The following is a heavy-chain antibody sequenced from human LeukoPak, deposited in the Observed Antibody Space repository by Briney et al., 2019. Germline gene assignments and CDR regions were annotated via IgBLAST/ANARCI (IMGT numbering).Heavy chain of an antibody. CDR3: ARPSMGYYDILTGEDAFDI. Sequence: GDLLIICCDCGGYSISSYWIGWVRQMPGEGLEWMGIIYPGDSDTRYSPSFQGHVTISADKSISTAYLQWSSLKASDTAMYYCARPSMGYYDILTGEDAFDIWGQGTTVTVSS. CDR1: GYSISSYW. D-gene: IGHD3-9*01. CDR2: IYPGDSDT. V-gene: IGHV5-51*01. J-gene: IGHJ3*02.